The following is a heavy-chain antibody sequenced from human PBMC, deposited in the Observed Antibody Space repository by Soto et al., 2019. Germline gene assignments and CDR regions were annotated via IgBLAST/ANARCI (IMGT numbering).Heavy chain of an antibody. D-gene: IGHD1-1*01. CDR1: GFTFSTYA. Sequence: EVQLLESGGCLVQPGGSLSLSCAASGFTFSTYAMNWVRQAPGNGLEWVSAISGSGGSIHYADSVKGRFTISRDNSKNTLYLQMNSLRDEDTAVYHCVKGYWKGDVWGQGTTVTVSS. CDR3: VKGYWKGDV. CDR2: ISGSGGSI. V-gene: IGHV3-23*01. J-gene: IGHJ6*02.